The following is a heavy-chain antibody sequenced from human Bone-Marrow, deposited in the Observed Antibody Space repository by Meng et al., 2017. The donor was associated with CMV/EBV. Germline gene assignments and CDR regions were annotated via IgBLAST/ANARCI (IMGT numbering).Heavy chain of an antibody. CDR3: ARKIGYCSSISCYIDY. CDR1: GGSLRRGTYY. Sequence: SETLSLTCSVSGGSLRRGTYYWGWIRQPPGKGPEWIGSISYSGTTYYNPSLKSRVTISVDTSKNQFSLKLSSVTAADTAVYYCARKIGYCSSISCYIDYWGQGALVTVSS. CDR2: ISYSGTT. V-gene: IGHV4-39*07. D-gene: IGHD2-2*02. J-gene: IGHJ4*02.